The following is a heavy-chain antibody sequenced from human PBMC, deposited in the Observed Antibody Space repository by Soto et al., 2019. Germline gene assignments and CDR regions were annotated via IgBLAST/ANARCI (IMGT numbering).Heavy chain of an antibody. CDR1: GYSFSTDW. D-gene: IGHD6-13*01. CDR3: ARSRAAAGTPFDI. CDR2: IYPGDSDT. J-gene: IGHJ4*02. Sequence: GESLKISCKASGYSFSTDWIAWVRQMPGKGLEWMGVIYPGDSDTRYSPSLQGQVTMSVDKSIHTAYLHWSSLRTSDSAMYYCARSRAAAGTPFDIWGQGTLVTVSS. V-gene: IGHV5-51*01.